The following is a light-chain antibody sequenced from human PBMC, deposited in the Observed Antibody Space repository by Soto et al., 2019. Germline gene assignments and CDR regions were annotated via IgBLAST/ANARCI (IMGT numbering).Light chain of an antibody. CDR2: DAS. V-gene: IGKV1-33*01. J-gene: IGKJ3*01. CDR1: QDISNY. Sequence: DIQMTQSPSSLSASVGDRVTITCQASQDISNYLNWYQQKLGKAPKLLIYDASNLEPGVPSRFSGSGSGTEFIFTISSLQPEEIATYYCQQYDTLSFTFGPGTKVDIK. CDR3: QQYDTLSFT.